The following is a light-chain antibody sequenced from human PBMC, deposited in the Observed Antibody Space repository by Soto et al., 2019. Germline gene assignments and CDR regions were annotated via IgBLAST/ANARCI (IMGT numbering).Light chain of an antibody. CDR3: QQSYSTPPFT. Sequence: DIQMTQSPSTLSASVGDRVTITCRASQSISSWLAWYQQKPGKAPKLLIYDASSLESGVPSRFSGSGSGTDFTLAISSLQSEDFATYYCQQSYSTPPFTFGPGTKVDVK. CDR1: QSISSW. J-gene: IGKJ3*01. V-gene: IGKV1-5*01. CDR2: DAS.